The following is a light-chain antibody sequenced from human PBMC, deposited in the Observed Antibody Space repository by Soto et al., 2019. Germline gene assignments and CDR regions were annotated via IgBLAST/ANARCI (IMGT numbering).Light chain of an antibody. Sequence: DIQMTQSPSTLSASVGDRVTITCRASQSISSWLAWYQQKPGKAPKLLIYKASSLESGVPSRFSGSGSGTEFTLTIRSLQPDDFGSYYCQHMRAFGQGSKV. CDR2: KAS. J-gene: IGKJ1*01. CDR3: QHMRA. CDR1: QSISSW. V-gene: IGKV1-5*03.